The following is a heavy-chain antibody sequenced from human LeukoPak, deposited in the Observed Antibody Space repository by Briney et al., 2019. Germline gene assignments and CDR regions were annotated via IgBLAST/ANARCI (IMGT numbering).Heavy chain of an antibody. D-gene: IGHD3-22*01. Sequence: PGGSLRLSCAASGFTFSSYSMSWVRQAPGKGPEWVSSIRDNGATTYHADSVKGRFTISRDNSKNTAYLQMNSLRAEDTAVYFCAKGNSGYYYDYWGQGTLVTVSS. CDR2: IRDNGATT. V-gene: IGHV3-23*01. CDR1: GFTFSSYS. CDR3: AKGNSGYYYDY. J-gene: IGHJ4*02.